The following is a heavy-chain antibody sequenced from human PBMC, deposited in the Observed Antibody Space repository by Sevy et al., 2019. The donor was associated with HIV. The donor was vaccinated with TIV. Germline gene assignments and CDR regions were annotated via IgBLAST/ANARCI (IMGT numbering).Heavy chain of an antibody. CDR3: ARNYVSGGYFDY. V-gene: IGHV4-30-2*01. D-gene: IGHD3-10*01. Sequence: SETLSLTCAVSGGSISSGGYSWSWMRQPPGKGLEWIGCIYHSGRTYYNPSLKSRVTISVDRSKNQFSLKLSSVTAADTAVYYCARNYVSGGYFDYWGQGTLVTVSS. CDR1: GGSISSGGYS. J-gene: IGHJ4*02. CDR2: IYHSGRT.